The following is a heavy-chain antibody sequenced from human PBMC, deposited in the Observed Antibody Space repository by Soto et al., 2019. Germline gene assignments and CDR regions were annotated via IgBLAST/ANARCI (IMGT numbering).Heavy chain of an antibody. D-gene: IGHD2-2*01. J-gene: IGHJ4*02. Sequence: GGSLRLSCAASGFTFSSYAMCWVRQAPGKGLEWVSSISVGGGRTFYADSVKGRFTISRDNSRNTLHLQMNSLRAEDTAVYYCAKDGDSITRNKRLDYWGQGTMVTVSS. CDR1: GFTFSSYA. CDR2: ISVGGGRT. V-gene: IGHV3-23*01. CDR3: AKDGDSITRNKRLDY.